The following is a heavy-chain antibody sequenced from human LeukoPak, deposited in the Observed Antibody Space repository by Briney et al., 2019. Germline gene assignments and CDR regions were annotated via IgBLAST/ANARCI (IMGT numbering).Heavy chain of an antibody. Sequence: PSETLSLTCTISGDSISSSSYYWGWIRQPPGKGLEWIGDIYYRGSTYYSSSLKSRVSIAIDTSNNQFPLTLNSVTAADTALYFCARRRYYDSTGYLDWGQGTLVTVSS. D-gene: IGHD3-22*01. CDR3: ARRRYYDSTGYLD. CDR1: GDSISSSSYY. V-gene: IGHV4-39*01. J-gene: IGHJ1*01. CDR2: IYYRGST.